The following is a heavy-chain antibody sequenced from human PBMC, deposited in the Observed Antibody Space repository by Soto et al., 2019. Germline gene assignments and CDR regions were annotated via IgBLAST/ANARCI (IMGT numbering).Heavy chain of an antibody. CDR3: ARVSYDILTGYYPPSFDY. CDR1: GGSISSGGYY. Sequence: SETLSLTCTVSGGSISSGGYYWSWIRQHPGKGLEWIGYIYYSGSTYYNPSLKSRVTISVDTSKNQFSLKLSSVTAADTAVYYCARVSYDILTGYYPPSFDYWGQGTLVTVSS. CDR2: IYYSGST. V-gene: IGHV4-31*03. D-gene: IGHD3-9*01. J-gene: IGHJ4*02.